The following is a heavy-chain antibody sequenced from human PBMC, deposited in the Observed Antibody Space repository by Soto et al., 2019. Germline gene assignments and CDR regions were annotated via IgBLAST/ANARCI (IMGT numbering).Heavy chain of an antibody. D-gene: IGHD2-15*01. Sequence: EEQLLESGGGLIQPGGSLRLACAASGFTFSSYAMTWVRQAPGKGLEWVSSISFSDGGTYYADSVKGRLTISRDNSKNTLFLQMNSLRVEDTAVYYCVKDDRILGRRYFDLWGRGTQVTVSS. CDR2: ISFSDGGT. J-gene: IGHJ2*01. V-gene: IGHV3-23*01. CDR3: VKDDRILGRRYFDL. CDR1: GFTFSSYA.